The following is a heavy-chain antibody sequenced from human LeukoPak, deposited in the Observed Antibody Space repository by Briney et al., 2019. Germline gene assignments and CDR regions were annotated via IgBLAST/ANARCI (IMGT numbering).Heavy chain of an antibody. V-gene: IGHV3-21*01. CDR1: GFTFSSYS. Sequence: PGGSLRLSCAASGFTFSSYSMNWVRQAPGKGLEWVSSISSSSSYIYYADSVKGRFTISRDNAKNSLYLQMNSLRAEDTAVYYCARENYYGSGSSMGTYYYYMDVWGKGTTVTISS. CDR2: ISSSSSYI. J-gene: IGHJ6*03. CDR3: ARENYYGSGSSMGTYYYYMDV. D-gene: IGHD3-10*01.